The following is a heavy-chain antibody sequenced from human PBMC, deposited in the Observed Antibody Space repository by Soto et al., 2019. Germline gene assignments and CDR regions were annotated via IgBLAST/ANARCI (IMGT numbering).Heavy chain of an antibody. CDR3: ARMGDVPYYYYGLDV. CDR2: ISGYNANT. CDR1: GYSFTRYG. V-gene: IGHV1-18*01. J-gene: IGHJ6*02. Sequence: QVQLVQSGAEVKKPGASVKVSCKASGYSFTRYGISWVRQAPGQGLEWMGWISGYNANTNYPENLQRRVTMTTDTATSTAYMEVRNLISDDTAVYYCARMGDVPYYYYGLDVWGQGTTVTVSS. D-gene: IGHD3-16*01.